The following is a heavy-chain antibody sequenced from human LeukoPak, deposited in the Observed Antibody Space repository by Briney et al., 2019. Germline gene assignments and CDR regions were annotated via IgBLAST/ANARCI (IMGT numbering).Heavy chain of an antibody. CDR2: ISGSGGST. J-gene: IGHJ4*02. D-gene: IGHD3-3*01. Sequence: PGGSLRLSCAASGFTFSRYAMSWVRQVPGKGLEWVSIISGSGGSTYYADSVKGRFTISRDNSKNTLYLQMNSLRAEDTAVYYCAKDPRYGSGSLWGQGTLVTVSS. CDR3: AKDPRYGSGSL. V-gene: IGHV3-23*01. CDR1: GFTFSRYA.